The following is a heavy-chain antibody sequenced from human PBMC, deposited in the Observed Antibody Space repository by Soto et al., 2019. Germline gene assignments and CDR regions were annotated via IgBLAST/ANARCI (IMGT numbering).Heavy chain of an antibody. CDR2: ISGSGGRT. D-gene: IGHD6-13*01. CDR3: TKEGGIAAPPGTDY. J-gene: IGHJ4*02. Sequence: PGGSLRLSCAASGFTFSRSAMSWVRQAPGKGLEWVSAISGSGGRTFYADSVKGRFTISRDNSKNTLYPQMNSLRAEDTAIYYCTKEGGIAAPPGTDYWGQGTLVTVSS. CDR1: GFTFSRSA. V-gene: IGHV3-23*01.